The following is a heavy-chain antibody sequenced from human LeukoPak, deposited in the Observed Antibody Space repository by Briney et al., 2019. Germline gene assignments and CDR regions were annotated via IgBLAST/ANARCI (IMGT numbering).Heavy chain of an antibody. CDR3: APDHGGY. V-gene: IGHV3-33*01. CDR2: IWYDGSNT. CDR1: GFSFSSYG. Sequence: GGSLRLSCAASGFSFSSYGMHWVRQAPGKGLEWVAIIWYDGSNTYYADSVKGRFTISRDNSKNTLYLEVNSLRAEDTAVYFCAPDHGGYWGRGTLVTVSS. D-gene: IGHD3-16*01. J-gene: IGHJ4*02.